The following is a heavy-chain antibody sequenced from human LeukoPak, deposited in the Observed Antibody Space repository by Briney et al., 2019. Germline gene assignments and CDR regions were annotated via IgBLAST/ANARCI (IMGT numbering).Heavy chain of an antibody. CDR3: ARAPVEIVVVPAAPPKYYYYYYMDV. D-gene: IGHD2-2*01. V-gene: IGHV4-38-2*02. CDR1: GYSISSGYY. J-gene: IGHJ6*03. CDR2: IYHSGST. Sequence: ASETLSLTCTVSGYSISSGYYWGWIRQPPGKGLEWIGSIYHSGSTYYNPSLKSRVTISVDTSKNQFSLKLSSVTAADTAVYYCARAPVEIVVVPAAPPKYYYYYYMDVWGKGTTVTISS.